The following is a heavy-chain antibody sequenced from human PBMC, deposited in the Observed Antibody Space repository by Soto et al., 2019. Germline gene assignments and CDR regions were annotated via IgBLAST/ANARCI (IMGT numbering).Heavy chain of an antibody. CDR1: GFTFSSYS. Sequence: EVQLVESGGGLVQPGGSLRLSCAASGFTFSSYSMNWVRQAPGKGLEWVSYISSSSSTIYYADSVKGRFTISRDNAKNSLYLQMNGLRAEDTARYYCAREVLGSGVDYWGQGTLVTVSS. CDR3: AREVLGSGVDY. CDR2: ISSSSSTI. V-gene: IGHV3-48*01. J-gene: IGHJ4*02. D-gene: IGHD3-10*01.